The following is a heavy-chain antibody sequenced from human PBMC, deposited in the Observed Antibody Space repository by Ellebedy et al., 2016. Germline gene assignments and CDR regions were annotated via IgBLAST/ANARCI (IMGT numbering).Heavy chain of an antibody. CDR2: IKQDGTKK. CDR3: VKSGHSYAWSY. Sequence: GGSLSLSCAASGFTFSDYWLRWVRQAPGKGLEWVANIKQDGTKKYHVDSAKGRFTISRDNPRNLLYLQMNSLRAEDTAVYFCVKSGHSYAWSYWGQGTLVTVSS. CDR1: GFTFSDYW. V-gene: IGHV3-7*01. D-gene: IGHD5-18*01. J-gene: IGHJ4*02.